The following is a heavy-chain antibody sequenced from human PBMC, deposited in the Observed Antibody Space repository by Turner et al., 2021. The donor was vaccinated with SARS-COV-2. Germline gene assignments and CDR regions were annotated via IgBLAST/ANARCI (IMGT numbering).Heavy chain of an antibody. CDR2: IYYSGST. Sequence: QLQLQESGPGQVTPSETLSLTCSVSGGSISRSSYYWGWIRQPPGKGLAWIGNIYYSGSTYYNPSLKSRVTISVDTSKNQFSLKLSSVTAADTAVYFCARLMDTAMDYYGMDVWGQGTTVTVSS. J-gene: IGHJ6*02. D-gene: IGHD5-18*01. V-gene: IGHV4-39*01. CDR3: ARLMDTAMDYYGMDV. CDR1: GGSISRSSYY.